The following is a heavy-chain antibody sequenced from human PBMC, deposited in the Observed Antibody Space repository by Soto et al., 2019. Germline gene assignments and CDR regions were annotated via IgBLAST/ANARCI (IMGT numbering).Heavy chain of an antibody. CDR2: ISANNGNR. V-gene: IGHV1-18*01. CDR1: GYTFRSYG. J-gene: IGHJ4*02. CDR3: ARGGQRDFDD. Sequence: GASVKVSCKASGYTFRSYGFTWVRQAPGQGLEWMGWISANNGNRNYAQKFQGRVTLTTDTSTSTVYMELRSLRSDDTAIYYCARGGQRDFDDWGQGTQVTVSS. D-gene: IGHD1-1*01.